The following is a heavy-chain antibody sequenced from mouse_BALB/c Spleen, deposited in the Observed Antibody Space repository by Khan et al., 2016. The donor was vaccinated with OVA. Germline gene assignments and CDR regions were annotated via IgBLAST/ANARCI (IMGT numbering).Heavy chain of an antibody. CDR2: IWSDGKT. CDR1: GFSFTSYG. Sequence: QVQLKQSGPGLVAPSQSLSITCTVSGFSFTSYGVHWVRQPPGKGLEWLVVIWSDGKTTYNSDLKSGLSISKDNSKSQVFLNMNSIQTDDTAMYYWARKTHMITTFSDQWGQGTSVTVSS. D-gene: IGHD2-4*01. V-gene: IGHV2-6*02. CDR3: ARKTHMITTFSDQ. J-gene: IGHJ4*01.